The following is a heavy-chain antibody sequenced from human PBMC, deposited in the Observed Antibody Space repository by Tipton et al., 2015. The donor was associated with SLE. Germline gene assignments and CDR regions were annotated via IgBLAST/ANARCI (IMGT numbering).Heavy chain of an antibody. Sequence: TLSLTCTVSGGSISSSYYWSWIRQPPGKGLEWIGYIYYSGSTNYNPSLKSRVTISVDTSKNQFSLKLSSVTAADTAVYYCARSGGAARGGYFDYWGQGTLVTVSS. CDR1: GGSISSSYY. D-gene: IGHD6-6*01. V-gene: IGHV4-61*01. CDR3: ARSGGAARGGYFDY. J-gene: IGHJ4*02. CDR2: IYYSGST.